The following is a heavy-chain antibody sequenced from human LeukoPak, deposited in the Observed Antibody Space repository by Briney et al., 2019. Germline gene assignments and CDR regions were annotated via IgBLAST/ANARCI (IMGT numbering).Heavy chain of an antibody. CDR3: ARDLAVAGTNYFDF. V-gene: IGHV4-4*02. D-gene: IGHD6-19*01. Sequence: SETLSLTCSVSGDSISSNEWWSWVRQPPGKGLEWIGEVFQSGSTNYNPSLKSRDTISIDKSKNQFSLEVTSVTAADTAIYYCARDLAVAGTNYFDFWGQGVLVTVSS. CDR1: GDSISSNEW. J-gene: IGHJ4*02. CDR2: VFQSGST.